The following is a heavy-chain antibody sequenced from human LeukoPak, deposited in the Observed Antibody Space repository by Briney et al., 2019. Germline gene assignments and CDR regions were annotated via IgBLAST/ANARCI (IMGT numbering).Heavy chain of an antibody. Sequence: GGSLRLSCAASGFTFSTYAMSWVRQAPGKGLEWVSAISGCAGCTYYADSVKGRFTISRDNSKNTLYLQMNSLRAEDTAVYYCAKAPRGYDLALFDYWGQGTLVTVSS. V-gene: IGHV3-23*01. D-gene: IGHD5-12*01. J-gene: IGHJ4*02. CDR1: GFTFSTYA. CDR3: AKAPRGYDLALFDY. CDR2: ISGCAGCT.